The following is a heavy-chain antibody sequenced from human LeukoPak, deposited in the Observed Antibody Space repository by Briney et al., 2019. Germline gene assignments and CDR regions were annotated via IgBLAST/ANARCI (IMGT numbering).Heavy chain of an antibody. CDR1: GGSFSGYY. V-gene: IGHV4-34*01. J-gene: IGHJ4*02. Sequence: SETLSLTGAVNGGSFSGYYWSWIRQPPGKGLEWIGEINHSGSTNYNPSLKSRVTMAGDTSKNHFTLKLTSVTAADTAVYYCARHGRRDGRRSPWSAWGQGTLVSVS. CDR3: ARHGRRDGRRSPWSA. D-gene: IGHD5-24*01. CDR2: INHSGST.